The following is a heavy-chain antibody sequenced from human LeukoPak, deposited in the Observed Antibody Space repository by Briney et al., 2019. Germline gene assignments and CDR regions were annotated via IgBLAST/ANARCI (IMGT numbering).Heavy chain of an antibody. CDR3: ARDPIVGARGSFDY. Sequence: PGGSLRLSCAASGFTFSSSSMNWVRQAPGKGLEWGSYISSGSSSIFYADSVKGRFTISRDNAKNSLFLQMNSLRDEDTAVYYCARDPIVGARGSFDYWGRGTLVTVSS. CDR1: GFTFSSSS. J-gene: IGHJ4*02. V-gene: IGHV3-48*02. CDR2: ISSGSSSI. D-gene: IGHD2-15*01.